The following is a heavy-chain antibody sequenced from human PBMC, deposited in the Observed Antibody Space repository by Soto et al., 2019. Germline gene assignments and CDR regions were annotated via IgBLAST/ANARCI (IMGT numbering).Heavy chain of an antibody. CDR3: ARAHYDILTGYSLNWFDP. Sequence: GASVKVACKASGYTFTRYAMHWVRQAPGQRLEWMGWINAGNGNTKYSQKFQGTVAITRDTSASTAYMELSSLRSEDTAVYYCARAHYDILTGYSLNWFDPWGQGTLVTVSS. CDR2: INAGNGNT. J-gene: IGHJ5*02. D-gene: IGHD3-9*01. V-gene: IGHV1-3*01. CDR1: GYTFTRYA.